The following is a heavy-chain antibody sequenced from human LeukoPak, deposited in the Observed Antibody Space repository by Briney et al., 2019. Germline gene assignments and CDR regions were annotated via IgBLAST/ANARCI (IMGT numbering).Heavy chain of an antibody. CDR1: GFTFSSYW. CDR2: INSDGSSI. D-gene: IGHD3-16*01. CDR3: ARGLLGGGGGSFDY. V-gene: IGHV3-74*01. Sequence: GGSLRLSCAASGFTFSSYWMHWVRQAPGKGLVWVSRINSDGSSIAYADSVQGRFTISRDNAKNTLYLQVSSLSVEDTAVYYCARGLLGGGGGSFDYWGQGTLVTVSS. J-gene: IGHJ4*02.